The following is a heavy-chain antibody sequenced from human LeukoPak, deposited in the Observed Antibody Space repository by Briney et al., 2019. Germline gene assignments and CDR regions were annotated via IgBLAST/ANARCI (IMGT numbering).Heavy chain of an antibody. CDR3: AKDLHYGSADY. CDR2: INPDGSTT. Sequence: GGSLRLSCATSGFTFSTFWMHWVRQAPGKGLVWVSFINPDGSTTNYADSVKGRFTISRDNAKNALYLQMNSLRAEDTAVYYCAKDLHYGSADYWGQGTLVTVSS. J-gene: IGHJ4*02. D-gene: IGHD3-10*01. V-gene: IGHV3-74*01. CDR1: GFTFSTFW.